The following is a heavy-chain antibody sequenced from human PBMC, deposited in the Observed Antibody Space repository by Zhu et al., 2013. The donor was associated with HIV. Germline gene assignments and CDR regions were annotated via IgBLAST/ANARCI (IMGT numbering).Heavy chain of an antibody. Sequence: QVHLVQSGAEVKKPGASVKVSCQASGFAFTSYTFHWVRQARGQGPEWMGWINAGNGNTEFSQKFRGRVSLTRDTSASTSYMELRSLRSEDTAVYYCASAIRVYSGDAFNIWGQGTMVTVSS. D-gene: IGHD2-2*02. V-gene: IGHV1-3*01. CDR1: GFAFTSYT. CDR2: INAGNGNT. J-gene: IGHJ3*02. CDR3: ASAIRVYSGDAFNI.